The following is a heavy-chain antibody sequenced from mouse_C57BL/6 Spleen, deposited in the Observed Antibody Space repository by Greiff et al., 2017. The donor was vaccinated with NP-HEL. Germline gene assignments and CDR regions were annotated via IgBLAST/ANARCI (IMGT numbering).Heavy chain of an antibody. Sequence: EVKLVESGGGLVKPGGSLKLSCAASGFTFSDYGMHWVRQAPEKGLEWVAYISSGSSTIYYADTVKGRFTISRDNAKNTLFLQMTSLRSEDTAMYYCARSFYYYDAMDYWGQGTSVTVSS. CDR2: ISSGSSTI. V-gene: IGHV5-17*01. CDR1: GFTFSDYG. CDR3: ARSFYYYDAMDY. D-gene: IGHD1-1*01. J-gene: IGHJ4*01.